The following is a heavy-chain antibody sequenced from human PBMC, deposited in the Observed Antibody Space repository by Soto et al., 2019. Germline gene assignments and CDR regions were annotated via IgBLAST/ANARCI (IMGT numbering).Heavy chain of an antibody. D-gene: IGHD2-2*01. CDR3: SSSTTYYYYYGMDV. J-gene: IGHJ6*02. V-gene: IGHV3-30*03. CDR1: GFTFSSYG. Sequence: GGSLRLSCAASGFTFSSYGMHWVRQAPSKGLEWVAVISYDGSNKYYADSVKGRFTISRDNSKNTLYLQMNSLRAEDTTVYYCSSSTTYYYYYGMDVWGQGTTVTVSS. CDR2: ISYDGSNK.